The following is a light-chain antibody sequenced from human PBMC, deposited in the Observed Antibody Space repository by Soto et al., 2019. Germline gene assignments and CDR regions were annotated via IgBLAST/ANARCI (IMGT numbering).Light chain of an antibody. V-gene: IGLV2-14*03. CDR1: SSDVGDYKY. CDR2: DVS. CDR3: SSYTTSSTRDVV. Sequence: QSVLTQPASVSGSPGQSITISCTGTSSDVGDYKYVSWYQQHPGKAPKLMIYDVSDRPSGVSDRFSGSKSGNTASLTISGLQAEDEADYYCSSYTTSSTRDVVFGGGTKLTVL. J-gene: IGLJ2*01.